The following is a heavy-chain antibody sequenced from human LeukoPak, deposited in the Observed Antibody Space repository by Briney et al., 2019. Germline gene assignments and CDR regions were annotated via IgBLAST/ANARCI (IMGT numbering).Heavy chain of an antibody. CDR3: ARESIGDYDY. J-gene: IGHJ4*02. Sequence: GGSLRLSCAASGFTFTSYAMHWVRQAPGKALEAVSAISSNGVSTYYADSVKGRFTISRDNSKNTLYLQMGSLRAEDMAVYYCARESIGDYDYWGQGTLVTVSS. CDR1: GFTFTSYA. D-gene: IGHD4-17*01. CDR2: ISSNGVST. V-gene: IGHV3-64*02.